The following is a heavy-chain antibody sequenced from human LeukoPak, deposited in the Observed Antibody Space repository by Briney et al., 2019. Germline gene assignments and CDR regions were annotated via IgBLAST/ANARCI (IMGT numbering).Heavy chain of an antibody. J-gene: IGHJ4*02. CDR3: AKEIWPTVTTPGWTYFDY. D-gene: IGHD4-17*01. V-gene: IGHV3-30*02. CDR2: IRYDGSNK. Sequence: GGSLRLSCAASAFTFSRYGMHWVRQASGKGLEWVAFIRYDGSNKYYADSVKGRFTISRDNSKNTLYLQVNSLRAEDTAVYYCAKEIWPTVTTPGWTYFDYWGQGALVTVSS. CDR1: AFTFSRYG.